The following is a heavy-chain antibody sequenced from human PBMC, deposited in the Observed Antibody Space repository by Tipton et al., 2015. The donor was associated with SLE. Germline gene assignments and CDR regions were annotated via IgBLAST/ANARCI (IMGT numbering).Heavy chain of an antibody. CDR1: GGSINYYY. J-gene: IGHJ3*02. CDR3: AREEAVADGAFDI. Sequence: TLSLTCTVSGGSINYYYWSWIRQPPGKGLEWIGYIYDTGSTNYNPSLKSRVTILADTSRNQIALKLTSVTAADTAVYYCAREEAVADGAFDIWGQGTMVTVSS. V-gene: IGHV4-59*01. D-gene: IGHD6-19*01. CDR2: IYDTGST.